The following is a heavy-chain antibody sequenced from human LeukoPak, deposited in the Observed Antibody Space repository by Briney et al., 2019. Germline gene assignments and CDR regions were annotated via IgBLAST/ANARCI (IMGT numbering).Heavy chain of an antibody. J-gene: IGHJ3*02. CDR1: GDTFTGYY. Sequence: ASVKVSCKASGDTFTGYYMHWVRQAPGQGLEWMGWINPDSGGTNNAQKFQGWVTMTRDTSISTAYMELSRLRSDDTAVYYCARDQGAFDIWGQGTMVTVSS. CDR2: INPDSGGT. V-gene: IGHV1-2*04. CDR3: ARDQGAFDI.